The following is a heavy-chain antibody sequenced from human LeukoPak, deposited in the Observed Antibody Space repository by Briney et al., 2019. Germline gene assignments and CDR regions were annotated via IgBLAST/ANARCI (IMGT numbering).Heavy chain of an antibody. D-gene: IGHD5-18*01. CDR1: GFTFTNAW. CDR2: IKRKIDGGTT. CDR3: TTNTAMVSSRMDF. Sequence: KTGGSLRLSCAASGFTFTNAWMGWVRQAPGKGLGWVGRIKRKIDGGTTDYAAPVKGRFTISRDDSKNTLYLQMNSLKTEDTAVYYCTTNTAMVSSRMDFWGQGTTVTVSS. V-gene: IGHV3-15*01. J-gene: IGHJ6*02.